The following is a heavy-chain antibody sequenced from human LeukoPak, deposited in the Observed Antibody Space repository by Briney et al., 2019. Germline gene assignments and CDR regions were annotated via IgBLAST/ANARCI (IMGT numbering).Heavy chain of an antibody. CDR2: ISGDGGNT. CDR3: AKDIERYYDSRGYYSSYMDV. D-gene: IGHD3-22*01. J-gene: IGHJ6*03. Sequence: PGGSLRLSCAASGFTFDDYAMHWVRQAPGKGLEWVSLISGDGGNTYCADSVKGRFTISRDNSKNSLYLQMNSLRTEDTALYYCAKDIERYYDSRGYYSSYMDVWGKGTTVTVSS. V-gene: IGHV3-43*02. CDR1: GFTFDDYA.